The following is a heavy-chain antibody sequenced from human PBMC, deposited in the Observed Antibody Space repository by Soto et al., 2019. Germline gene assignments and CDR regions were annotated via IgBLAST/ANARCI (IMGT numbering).Heavy chain of an antibody. D-gene: IGHD2-21*01. J-gene: IGHJ1*01. CDR2: LDWEDEK. CDR1: GFSRRTDSMC. CDR3: SVLLGDKSGDDYGN. Sequence: SGQTLFYPPPTHSLTCIFSGFSRRTDSMCGSWIRQTPGKALEWLAFLDWEDEKFYSASLKTRLTIASVTSEKQVGLRMTNMKPADTDTYFGSVLLGDKSGDDYGNGGLGSLVTASS. V-gene: IGHV2-70*12.